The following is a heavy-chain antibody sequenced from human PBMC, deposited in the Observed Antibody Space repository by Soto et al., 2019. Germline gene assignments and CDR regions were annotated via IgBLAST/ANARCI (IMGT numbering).Heavy chain of an antibody. J-gene: IGHJ6*02. V-gene: IGHV1-18*01. CDR2: ISAYNGNT. CDR3: ARRAGLLNYYYGMDV. D-gene: IGHD2-15*01. CDR1: GYSFTSYG. Sequence: QVQLVESGAEVKKPGASVKVSCKASGYSFTSYGISWVRQAPGQGLEWMGWISAYNGNTNYAQKLQGRVTMTTDTSTSTAYMERRSLRSDDTAVYYCARRAGLLNYYYGMDVWGQGTTVTVSS.